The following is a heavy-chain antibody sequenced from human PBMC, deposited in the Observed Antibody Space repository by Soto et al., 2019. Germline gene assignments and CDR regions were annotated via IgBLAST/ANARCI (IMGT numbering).Heavy chain of an antibody. CDR1: GFTFSGYL. J-gene: IGHJ6*03. Sequence: PGGSMRLSCTASGFTFSGYLMHWVRKAPGMGLVWVSRINHDGSNTTYADSVKGRFTISRDNAKNTLYLQMNSLRAEDTAVYLCARETSIVDYYMDVWGKGTTVTVSS. D-gene: IGHD3-16*02. CDR3: ARETSIVDYYMDV. CDR2: INHDGSNT. V-gene: IGHV3-74*01.